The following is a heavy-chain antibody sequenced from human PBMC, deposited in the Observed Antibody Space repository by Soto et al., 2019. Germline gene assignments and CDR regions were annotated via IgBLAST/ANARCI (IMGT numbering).Heavy chain of an antibody. D-gene: IGHD1-20*01. CDR3: ARGGYNWNDSPFGP. J-gene: IGHJ5*02. CDR2: IYYSGST. Sequence: SLTCTVSGGSISSYYWSWIRQPPGKGLEWIGYIYYSGSTNYNPSLKSRVTISVDTSKNQFSLKLSSVTAADTAVYYCARGGYNWNDSPFGPWGQGTLVTVSS. V-gene: IGHV4-59*01. CDR1: GGSISSYY.